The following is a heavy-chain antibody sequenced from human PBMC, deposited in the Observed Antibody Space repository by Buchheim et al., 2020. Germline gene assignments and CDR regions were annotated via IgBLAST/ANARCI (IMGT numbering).Heavy chain of an antibody. D-gene: IGHD2-21*01. CDR1: GFTFSSYG. V-gene: IGHV3-30*18. J-gene: IGHJ6*02. Sequence: QVQLVESGGGVVQPGRSLRLSCAASGFTFSSYGMHWVRQAPGKGLEWVAVISYDGSNKYYADSAKGRFTISRDNSKNTLYLQMNSLGAENTAVEYCAKDLAIKPLNYYYGMDVWGQGTT. CDR3: AKDLAIKPLNYYYGMDV. CDR2: ISYDGSNK.